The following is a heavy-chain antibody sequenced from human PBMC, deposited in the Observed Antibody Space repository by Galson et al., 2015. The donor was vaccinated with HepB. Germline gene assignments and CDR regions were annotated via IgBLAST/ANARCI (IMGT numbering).Heavy chain of an antibody. J-gene: IGHJ6*03. CDR1: GYTFTSYG. CDR2: ISAYNGNT. CDR3: ARSNYYYYYMDV. V-gene: IGHV1-18*01. Sequence: SVKVSCKASGYTFTSYGISWVRQAPGQGLEWMGWISAYNGNTNYAQKLQGRVTMTTDTSTSTAYMELSSLRSEDTAVYYCARSNYYYYYMDVWGKGTTVTVSS.